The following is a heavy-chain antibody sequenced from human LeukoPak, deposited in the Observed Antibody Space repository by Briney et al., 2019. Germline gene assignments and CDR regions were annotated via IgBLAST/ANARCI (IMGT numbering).Heavy chain of an antibody. J-gene: IGHJ4*02. V-gene: IGHV3-48*01. CDR2: ISSSSSTI. CDR3: ARGSTQQLAADFDY. CDR1: GFTFSSYS. D-gene: IGHD6-13*01. Sequence: PGGSLRLSCAASGFTFSSYSMNWVRQAPGKGLEWVSYISSSSSTIYYADSVKGRFTISRDNAKNSLYLQMNSLRAEDTAVYYCARGSTQQLAADFDYWGQGTLVTVSS.